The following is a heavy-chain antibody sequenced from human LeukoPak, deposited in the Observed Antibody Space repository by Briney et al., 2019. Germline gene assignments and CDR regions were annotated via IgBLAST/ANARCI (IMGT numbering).Heavy chain of an antibody. CDR1: GNIFTSYY. D-gene: IGHD1-26*01. Sequence: GASVKVSCKASGNIFTSYYIHWVRQAPGQGLEWMGIINPSGGGTSYAQKFQGRVTMTRDTSTTTVYMELSSLRSEDTAVYYCAKGGPVGPFDYWGQGTLVTVSS. CDR2: INPSGGGT. CDR3: AKGGPVGPFDY. V-gene: IGHV1-46*01. J-gene: IGHJ4*02.